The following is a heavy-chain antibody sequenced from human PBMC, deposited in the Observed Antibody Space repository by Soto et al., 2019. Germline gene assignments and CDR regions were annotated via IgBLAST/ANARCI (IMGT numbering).Heavy chain of an antibody. CDR2: IYYSGST. D-gene: IGHD6-6*01. V-gene: IGHV4-31*03. CDR3: ARNIAARSLVAGWFDP. CDR1: GDPVSSSSYY. J-gene: IGHJ5*02. Sequence: SETLSLTCTVSGDPVSSSSYYWGWIRQPPGKGLEWIGYIYYSGSTYYNPSLKSRVTISVDTSKNQFSLKLSSVTAADTAVYYCARNIAARSLVAGWFDPWGQGTLVTVSS.